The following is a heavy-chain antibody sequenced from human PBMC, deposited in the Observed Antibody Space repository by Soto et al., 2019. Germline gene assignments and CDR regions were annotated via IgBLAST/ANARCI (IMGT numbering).Heavy chain of an antibody. V-gene: IGHV4-34*01. CDR1: GQSFSCHS. CDR3: ARGSGIVALPGELEDVNYDY. CDR2: LNESGST. Sequence: QVQLQQWGAGLVKPSETLSLSCAVYGQSFSCHSWAWIRQPPGKGLEWIGELNESGSTYYNPSLKSRVTISTDTSKNQFSLKLSSVSAADTAAYFCARGSGIVALPGELEDVNYDYWGQGTLVNVSS. J-gene: IGHJ4*02. D-gene: IGHD1-1*01.